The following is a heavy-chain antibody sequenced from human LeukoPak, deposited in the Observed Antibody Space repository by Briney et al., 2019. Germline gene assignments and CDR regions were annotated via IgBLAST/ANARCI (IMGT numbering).Heavy chain of an antibody. J-gene: IGHJ4*02. V-gene: IGHV1-69*05. Sequence: TVKVSCKASGGTFSSYAISWVRQAPGQGLEWMGGIIPIFGTANYAQKFQGRVTITTDESTSTAYMELSSLRSEDTAVYYCAVGGLYYDSSGYYFTFDYWGQGTLVTVSS. CDR1: GGTFSSYA. D-gene: IGHD3-22*01. CDR3: AVGGLYYDSSGYYFTFDY. CDR2: IIPIFGTA.